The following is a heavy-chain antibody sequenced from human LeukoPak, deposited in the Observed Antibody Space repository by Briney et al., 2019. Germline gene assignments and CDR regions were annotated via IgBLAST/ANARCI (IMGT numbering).Heavy chain of an antibody. J-gene: IGHJ4*02. D-gene: IGHD6-6*01. V-gene: IGHV4-4*07. Sequence: SETLSLTCSVSGGSISSYAWSWIRQSAGKGLEWIGRIYTTGSTNYNPSLKSRVTISVDKSKNQFSLRLNSVTAADTAVYYCASSLEYIWGQGTLVTVSS. CDR1: GGSISSYA. CDR2: IYTTGST. CDR3: ASSLEYI.